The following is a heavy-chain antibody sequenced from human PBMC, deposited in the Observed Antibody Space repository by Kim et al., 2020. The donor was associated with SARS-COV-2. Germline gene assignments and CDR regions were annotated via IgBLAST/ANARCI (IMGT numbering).Heavy chain of an antibody. Sequence: ESAKGRYTISRDHSKNTLNLQMNSLRAEDTAVYYCANGWYSSGWYGYFQHWGQGTLVTVSS. CDR3: ANGWYSSGWYGYFQH. J-gene: IGHJ1*01. D-gene: IGHD6-19*01. V-gene: IGHV3-23*01.